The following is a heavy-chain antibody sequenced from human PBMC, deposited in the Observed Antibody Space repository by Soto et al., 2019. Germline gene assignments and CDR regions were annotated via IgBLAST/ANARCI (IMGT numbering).Heavy chain of an antibody. D-gene: IGHD2-15*01. CDR3: ARPNLGYCSGGSCYSKLYYYYYYMDV. CDR1: GSTFSSYG. J-gene: IGHJ6*03. Sequence: PGGSLRLSCAASGSTFSSYGMHWVRQAPGKGLEWVAVIWYDGSNKYYADSVKGRLTISRDNSKNTLYLQMNSLRAEDTAVYYCARPNLGYCSGGSCYSKLYYYYYYMDVWGKGTTVTVSS. CDR2: IWYDGSNK. V-gene: IGHV3-33*01.